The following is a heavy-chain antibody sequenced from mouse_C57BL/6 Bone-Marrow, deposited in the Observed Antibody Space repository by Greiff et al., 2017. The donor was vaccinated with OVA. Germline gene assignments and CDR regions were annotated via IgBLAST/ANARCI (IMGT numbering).Heavy chain of an antibody. J-gene: IGHJ1*03. CDR3: ARYGDNYWYFDV. V-gene: IGHV1-55*01. Sequence: VQLQQSGAELVKPGASVKMSCKASGYTFTSYWITWVKQRPGQGLEWIGDIYPGSGSTNYNEKFKSKATLTVDTSSSTAYMQLSSLTSEDSAVYYCARYGDNYWYFDVWGTGTTVTVSS. CDR2: IYPGSGST. D-gene: IGHD1-1*01. CDR1: GYTFTSYW.